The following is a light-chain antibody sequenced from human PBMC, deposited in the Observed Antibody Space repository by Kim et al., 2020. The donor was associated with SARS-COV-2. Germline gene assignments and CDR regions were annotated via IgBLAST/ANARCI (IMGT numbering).Light chain of an antibody. J-gene: IGKJ2*01. CDR1: QSVSSW. CDR3: QQYNSFPYT. CDR2: KSS. V-gene: IGKV1-5*03. Sequence: DIQMTQSPSTLSASVGDRVTITCRASQSVSSWLAWYQQQPGKAPNLLIYKSSTLESGVPSRFSGSGSGTEFTLTINSLQPDDFATYYCQQYNSFPYTFGQGTKLEI.